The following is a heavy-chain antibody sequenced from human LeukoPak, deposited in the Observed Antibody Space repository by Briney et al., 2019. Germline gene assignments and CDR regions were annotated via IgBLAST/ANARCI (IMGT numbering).Heavy chain of an antibody. Sequence: GGSLRLSCAASGFTFSSYAMSWVRQAPGKGLEWVSAISGSGGSTYYADSVKGRFTISRDNSKNTLYLQMNSLRAEDTAVYYCARKRARDGNYHFDYWGQGTLVTVSS. D-gene: IGHD5-24*01. J-gene: IGHJ4*02. CDR3: ARKRARDGNYHFDY. CDR2: ISGSGGST. V-gene: IGHV3-23*01. CDR1: GFTFSSYA.